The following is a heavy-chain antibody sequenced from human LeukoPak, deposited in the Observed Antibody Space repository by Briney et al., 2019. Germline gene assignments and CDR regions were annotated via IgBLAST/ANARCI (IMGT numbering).Heavy chain of an antibody. CDR3: ARSLGYCTSNVCYLKY. Sequence: GASVTVSCKASGYTFTGYYMHWVRQAPGQGLEWMGWINPNSGGTNYAQTFQGRVTMTRDTSISTAYLELSRLRSDDTAVYYCARSLGYCTSNVCYLKYWGQGTLVTVSS. D-gene: IGHD2-8*01. CDR2: INPNSGGT. V-gene: IGHV1-2*02. CDR1: GYTFTGYY. J-gene: IGHJ4*02.